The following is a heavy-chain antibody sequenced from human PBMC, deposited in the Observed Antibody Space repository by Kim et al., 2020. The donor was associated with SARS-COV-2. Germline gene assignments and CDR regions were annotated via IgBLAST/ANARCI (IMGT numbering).Heavy chain of an antibody. J-gene: IGHJ6*03. CDR1: GYTLTELS. CDR2: FDPEDGKT. D-gene: IGHD1-26*01. Sequence: ASVKVSCKVSGYTLTELSMHWVRQAPGKGLEWMGGFDPEDGKTIYAQKFQGRVPMTEDTSTDTAYMEVSSLRSEDTAVYYCATGPVGATSYYYYMDVWGKGTTVTVSS. CDR3: ATGPVGATSYYYYMDV. V-gene: IGHV1-24*01.